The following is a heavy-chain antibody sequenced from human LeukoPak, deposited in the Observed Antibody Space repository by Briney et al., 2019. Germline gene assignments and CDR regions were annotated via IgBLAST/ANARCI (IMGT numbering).Heavy chain of an antibody. Sequence: SETLSLTCTVSGDSISSYSWSWIRQLPGKGLEWIGYVYYSGSTNYNPSLKSRVTISADTSKNQFSLKVRSVTAADTAVYYCARDPPQPGITAAGYFDLWGRGTLVTVSS. D-gene: IGHD6-13*01. CDR1: GDSISSYS. V-gene: IGHV4-59*01. J-gene: IGHJ2*01. CDR2: VYYSGST. CDR3: ARDPPQPGITAAGYFDL.